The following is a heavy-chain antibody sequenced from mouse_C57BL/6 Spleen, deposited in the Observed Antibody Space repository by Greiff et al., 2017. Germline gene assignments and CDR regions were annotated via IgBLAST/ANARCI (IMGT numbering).Heavy chain of an antibody. CDR1: GYTFTSYW. V-gene: IGHV1-61*01. CDR2: IYPSDSET. Sequence: QVQLQQPGAELVRPGSSVKLSCKASGYTFTSYWMDWVKQRPGQGLEWIVNIYPSDSETHYNQKFKDKATLTVDKASSPAYMQLSSLTSEDSAVYYCAREGTVVATDYFDYWGQGTTLTVSS. J-gene: IGHJ2*01. D-gene: IGHD1-1*01. CDR3: AREGTVVATDYFDY.